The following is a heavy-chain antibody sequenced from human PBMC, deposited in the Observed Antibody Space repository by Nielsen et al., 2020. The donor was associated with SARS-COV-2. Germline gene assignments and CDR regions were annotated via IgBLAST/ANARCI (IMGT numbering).Heavy chain of an antibody. D-gene: IGHD5-24*01. Sequence: GGSLRLSCAASGFTFSNYGMHWVRQAPGKGLEWVAVISYDGSNKYYADSVKGRFTISRDNSKNTLYLQMNSLRAEDTAVYYCAKSWAEMATIRFDYWGQGTLVTVSS. CDR2: ISYDGSNK. CDR1: GFTFSNYG. V-gene: IGHV3-30*18. J-gene: IGHJ4*02. CDR3: AKSWAEMATIRFDY.